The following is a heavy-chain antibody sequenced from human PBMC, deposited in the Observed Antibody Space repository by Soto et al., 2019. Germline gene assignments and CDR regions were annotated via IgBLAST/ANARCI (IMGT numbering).Heavy chain of an antibody. CDR2: ISAYNGNT. V-gene: IGHV1-18*01. D-gene: IGHD3-3*01. CDR3: ARDPYVLRFLEWLPVHPAEYFQH. CDR1: GYTFTSYG. Sequence: ASVKVSCKASGYTFTSYGTSWVRQAPGQGLEWMGWISAYNGNTNYAQKLQGRVTMTTDTSTSTAYMELRSLRSDDTAVYYCARDPYVLRFLEWLPVHPAEYFQHWGQGTLVTVS. J-gene: IGHJ1*01.